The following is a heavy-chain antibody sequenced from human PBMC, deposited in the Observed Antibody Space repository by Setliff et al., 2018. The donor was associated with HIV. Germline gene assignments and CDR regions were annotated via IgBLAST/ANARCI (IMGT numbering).Heavy chain of an antibody. CDR2: IKSKGEGGTT. J-gene: IGHJ6*03. V-gene: IGHV3-15*01. D-gene: IGHD3-3*01. CDR1: GFTFINAW. CDR3: AKYTRDGSIFYYMDV. Sequence: PGGSLRLSCAGSGFTFINAWMSWVRQAPGKGLEWVGRIKSKGEGGTTDYPAPVKGRFTISRDDSKNTLYLQMNSLQTEDTAVYYCAKYTRDGSIFYYMDVWGKGTTVTVSS.